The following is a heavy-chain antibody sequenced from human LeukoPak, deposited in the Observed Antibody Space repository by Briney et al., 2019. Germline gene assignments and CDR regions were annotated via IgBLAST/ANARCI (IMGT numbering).Heavy chain of an antibody. CDR2: ISGSGSTI. D-gene: IGHD5-12*01. CDR1: GFTFSSYS. CDR3: ARTKNNGYDQYYFDD. Sequence: GGSLRLSCAASGFTFSSYSMNWVRQAPGKGLEWVSYISGSGSTIYYADSVKGRFAISRDNAKDSQYLQMSSLRDEDTAVYYCARTKNNGYDQYYFDDWGQGTLVTVTS. J-gene: IGHJ4*02. V-gene: IGHV3-48*02.